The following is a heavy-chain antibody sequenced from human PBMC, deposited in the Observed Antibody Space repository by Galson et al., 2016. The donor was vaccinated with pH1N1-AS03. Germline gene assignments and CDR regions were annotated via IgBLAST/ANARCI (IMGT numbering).Heavy chain of an antibody. CDR2: MSWGSAKI. J-gene: IGHJ4*02. Sequence: SLRLSCAASGFIVEQYGVHWVRQTPGKGLEWVAGMSWGSAKIDYADSVKGRFTISRDNSKNTLYLQMNSLIAEDTAVYYCANREKAATGQFDYWGQGTLVTVSS. V-gene: IGHV3-9*01. D-gene: IGHD6-13*01. CDR1: GFIVEQYG. CDR3: ANREKAATGQFDY.